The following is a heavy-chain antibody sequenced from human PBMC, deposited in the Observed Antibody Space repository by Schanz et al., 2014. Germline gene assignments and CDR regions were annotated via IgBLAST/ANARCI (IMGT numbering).Heavy chain of an antibody. V-gene: IGHV1-46*03. CDR1: GSIFSKLL. CDR2: INPSSGTT. J-gene: IGHJ4*02. Sequence: QVQLVQSGAEVKKPGASVKVSCKVSGSIFSKLLMHWVRQAPGQGLEWMGKINPSSGTTRIAQNFQGRLTVTRDTSTSTVNMELSSLRSEDTAVYYCARGGFVDSTSFDAWGQGTLVTVS. CDR3: ARGGFVDSTSFDA. D-gene: IGHD2-2*01.